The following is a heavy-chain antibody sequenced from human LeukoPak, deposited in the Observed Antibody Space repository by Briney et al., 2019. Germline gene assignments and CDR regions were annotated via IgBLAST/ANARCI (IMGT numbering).Heavy chain of an antibody. CDR1: GGSISSGGYY. D-gene: IGHD3-22*01. V-gene: IGHV4-31*03. CDR3: ARISYYYDSSGYHYYLDY. J-gene: IGHJ4*02. Sequence: SETLSLTCTVSGGSISSGGYYWSWIRQHPGKGLEWIGYIYYSGSTYYNPSLKSRVTISVDTSKNQFSLKLSSVTAADTAVYYCARISYYYDSSGYHYYLDYCGQGTLVTVSS. CDR2: IYYSGST.